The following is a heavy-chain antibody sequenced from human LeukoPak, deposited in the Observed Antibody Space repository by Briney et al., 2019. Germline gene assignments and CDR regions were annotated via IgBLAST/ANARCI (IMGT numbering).Heavy chain of an antibody. CDR3: ARSQCPDSTSCYYFFYFDF. D-gene: IGHD2-2*01. CDR1: GYTFIAYG. J-gene: IGHJ4*02. CDR2: TSGTGYNT. V-gene: IGHV1-18*01. Sequence: ASVKVSCKASGYTFIAYGITWVRQAPGQGLEWMAWTSGTGYNTDYTQRFQGRVSVTTDTSTSTAYLEVRSLRSEDTAIYYCARSQCPDSTSCYYFFYFDFWGQGTPVTVSS.